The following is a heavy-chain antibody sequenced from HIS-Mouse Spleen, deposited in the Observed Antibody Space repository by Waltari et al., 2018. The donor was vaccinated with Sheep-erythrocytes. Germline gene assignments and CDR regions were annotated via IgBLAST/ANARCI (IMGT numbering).Heavy chain of an antibody. D-gene: IGHD4-17*01. CDR2: IYHSGST. J-gene: IGHJ4*02. CDR1: GYSISSGYY. V-gene: IGHV4-38-2*02. Sequence: QVQLQESGPGLVKPSETLSLTCTVSGYSISSGYYWGWIRQPPGKGLEWIGGIYHSGSTYYTPSLKSRVTISVDTSKNQFSLKLSSVTAADTAVYYCARVQPPAYGDYYFDYWGQGTLVTVSS. CDR3: ARVQPPAYGDYYFDY.